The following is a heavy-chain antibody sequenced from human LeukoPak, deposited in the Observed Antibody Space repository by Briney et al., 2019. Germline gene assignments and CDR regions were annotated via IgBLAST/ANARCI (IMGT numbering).Heavy chain of an antibody. J-gene: IGHJ5*02. D-gene: IGHD5-18*01. CDR1: GFTFSSYA. CDR3: ARDGHSYGYGWFDP. V-gene: IGHV3-30-3*01. Sequence: GRSLRLSCAASGFTFSSYAMHWVRQAPGKGLEWVAVISYDGSNKYYADSVKGRFTISRDDSENTLYLQMNSLRAEDTAVYYCARDGHSYGYGWFDPWGQGTLVTVSS. CDR2: ISYDGSNK.